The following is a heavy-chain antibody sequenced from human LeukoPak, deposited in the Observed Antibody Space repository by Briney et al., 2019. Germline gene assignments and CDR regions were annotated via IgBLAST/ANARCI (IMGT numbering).Heavy chain of an antibody. J-gene: IGHJ4*02. D-gene: IGHD4-17*01. CDR1: GFTFSSYE. CDR2: ISSSGSSI. CDR3: ARVRQTTVTTAYYFDY. Sequence: GGSLRLSCAASGFTFSSYEMNWVRQAPGKGLEWVSYISSSGSSIYYADSVKGRFTISRDNAKNSLYLQMNSLRAGDTAVYYCARVRQTTVTTAYYFDYWGQGTLVTVSS. V-gene: IGHV3-48*03.